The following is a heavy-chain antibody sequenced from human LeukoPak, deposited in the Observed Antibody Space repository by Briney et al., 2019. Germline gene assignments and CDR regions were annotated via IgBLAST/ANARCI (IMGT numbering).Heavy chain of an antibody. J-gene: IGHJ4*02. D-gene: IGHD3-22*01. CDR2: INPRGGST. CDR1: GYTFTSYY. CDR3: ARGTDDSSGYYHGLRLDY. Sequence: ASLKVSCKASGYTFTSYYMHWGRQAPGQRLEGMGIINPRGGSTSYAKKFQGRVTRPRHTSTSTVNMELSSLRSEDTAVYSCARGTDDSSGYYHGLRLDYWGQGTLVTVSS. V-gene: IGHV1-46*03.